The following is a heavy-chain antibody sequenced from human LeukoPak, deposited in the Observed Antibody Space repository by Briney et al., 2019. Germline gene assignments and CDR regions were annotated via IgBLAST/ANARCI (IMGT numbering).Heavy chain of an antibody. Sequence: ASVKVSCKASGYTFTSYGISWVRQAPGQGLEWMEWISAYNGNTNYAQKLQGRVTMTTDTSTSTAHMELRSLRSDDTAVYYCARASEDLYDSSGYINWFDPWGQGTLVTVSS. D-gene: IGHD3-22*01. CDR1: GYTFTSYG. J-gene: IGHJ5*02. CDR3: ARASEDLYDSSGYINWFDP. CDR2: ISAYNGNT. V-gene: IGHV1-18*01.